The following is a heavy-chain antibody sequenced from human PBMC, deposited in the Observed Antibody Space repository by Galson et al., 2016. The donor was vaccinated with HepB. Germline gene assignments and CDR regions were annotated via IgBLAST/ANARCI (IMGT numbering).Heavy chain of an antibody. CDR1: GYSFSTFG. Sequence: SVKVSCKASGYSFSTFGISWVRQAPGQGLEWMGWIGAFNGETNYAEKFQGRVTMTTDTSTSTAYMELRRLRPDDTAVYYCARERGFDEDTFDMWGQGTMVNV. CDR3: ARERGFDEDTFDM. D-gene: IGHD3-10*01. CDR2: IGAFNGET. J-gene: IGHJ3*02. V-gene: IGHV1-18*01.